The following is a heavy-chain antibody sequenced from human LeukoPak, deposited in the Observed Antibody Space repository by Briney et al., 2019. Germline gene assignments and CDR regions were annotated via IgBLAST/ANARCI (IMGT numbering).Heavy chain of an antibody. J-gene: IGHJ4*02. V-gene: IGHV3-30-3*01. Sequence: GGSLRLSCAASGFTFSSYAMHWVRQAPGKGLEWVAVISYDGSNKYYADSVKGRFTISRDNSKNTLYPQMNSLRAEDTAVYYCAKDRKYCSSTSCPYYFDYWGQGTLVTVSS. CDR2: ISYDGSNK. CDR3: AKDRKYCSSTSCPYYFDY. D-gene: IGHD2-2*01. CDR1: GFTFSSYA.